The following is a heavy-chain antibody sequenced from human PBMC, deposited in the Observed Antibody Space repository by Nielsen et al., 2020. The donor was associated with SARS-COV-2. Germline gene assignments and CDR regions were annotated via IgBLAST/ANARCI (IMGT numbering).Heavy chain of an antibody. J-gene: IGHJ4*02. Sequence: SVKVSCKASGGTFSSYAISWVRQAPGQGLEWMGGIIPIFGTANYAQKFQGRVTITADESTSTAYMELSSLRSEDTAVYYCARGLTYGSMPDYWGQGTLVTVSS. CDR1: GGTFSSYA. D-gene: IGHD2/OR15-2a*01. CDR3: ARGLTYGSMPDY. V-gene: IGHV1-69*13. CDR2: IIPIFGTA.